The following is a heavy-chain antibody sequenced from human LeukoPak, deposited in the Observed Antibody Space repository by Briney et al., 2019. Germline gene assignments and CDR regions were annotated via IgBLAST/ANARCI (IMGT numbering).Heavy chain of an antibody. J-gene: IGHJ4*02. Sequence: GGSLRLSCAASGFSFRTYAMGWVRQAPGEGLEWVSTVSEGGVLTYYAASVKGRFTVSRDNSKNTLYLQMNSLRAEDTAVYYCAKEGRPNSGGGYYDYWGQGTRVTVSS. V-gene: IGHV3-23*01. CDR3: AKEGRPNSGGGYYDY. CDR2: VSEGGVLT. D-gene: IGHD3-22*01. CDR1: GFSFRTYA.